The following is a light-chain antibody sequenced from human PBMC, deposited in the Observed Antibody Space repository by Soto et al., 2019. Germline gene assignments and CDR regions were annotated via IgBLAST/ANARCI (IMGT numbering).Light chain of an antibody. V-gene: IGKV3-20*01. J-gene: IGKJ1*01. CDR2: DAS. CDR1: QFVSSNY. CDR3: QQYGSSPPWT. Sequence: EIVLTQSPGTLSLSPGERAILSCRASQFVSSNYLAWYQQQPGQAPRLVIYDASNRAAGIPDRFSSSGSGTDFTLTISRLEPEDFAVYYCQQYGSSPPWTFGQGTRVDLK.